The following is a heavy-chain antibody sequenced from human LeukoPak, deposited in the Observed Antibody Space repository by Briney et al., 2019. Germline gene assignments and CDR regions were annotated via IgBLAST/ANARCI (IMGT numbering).Heavy chain of an antibody. CDR2: IRYDGSNK. CDR1: GFTFSSYG. CDR3: AKDPATVTTGDAFDI. V-gene: IGHV3-30*02. J-gene: IGHJ3*02. D-gene: IGHD4-17*01. Sequence: GGSLRLYCAASGFTFSSYGMHWVRQAPGKGLEWVAFIRYDGSNKYYADSVKGRFTISRDNSKNTLYLQMNSLRAEDTAVYYCAKDPATVTTGDAFDIWGQGTMVTVSS.